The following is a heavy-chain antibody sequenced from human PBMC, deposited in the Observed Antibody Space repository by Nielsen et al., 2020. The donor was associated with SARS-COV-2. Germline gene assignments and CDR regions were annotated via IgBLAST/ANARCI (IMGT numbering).Heavy chain of an antibody. J-gene: IGHJ6*02. CDR3: ARLLGQLVPKYYYYGMDV. CDR1: GGSFSGYY. D-gene: IGHD6-13*01. V-gene: IGHV4-34*01. CDR2: INHSGST. Sequence: SETLSLTCAVYGGSFSGYYWSWIRQPPGKGLEWIGEINHSGSTNYNPSLKSRVTISVDTSKNQFSLKLSSVTAADTAVYYCARLLGQLVPKYYYYGMDVWGQGTTVTVSS.